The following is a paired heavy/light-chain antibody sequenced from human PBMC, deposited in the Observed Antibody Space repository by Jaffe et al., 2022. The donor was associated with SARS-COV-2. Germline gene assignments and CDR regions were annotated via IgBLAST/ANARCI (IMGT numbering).Light chain of an antibody. CDR2: AVY. CDR3: LQHNSYPWT. CDR1: QDIRND. V-gene: IGKV1-17*01. Sequence: DIQMTQSPSSLSASVGDRVTITCRASQDIRNDLGWYQQKPGKAPKRLIYAVYSLQSGVPSRFSGSGSGTEFTLTISGLEPEDLATYYCLQHNSYPWTFGQGTKVEIK. J-gene: IGKJ1*01.
Heavy chain of an antibody. Sequence: EVQLVESGGGLVQPGGSLRLSCAASGFTFSSFSMSWVRQAPGKGLEWVANIKEDGSEKYYVDSVKGRFTISRDNFKNLLYLQMNSLRVEDTAVYYCARAGDSSGWYYYYYGLDVWGRGTTVTVSS. CDR2: IKEDGSEK. D-gene: IGHD6-19*01. V-gene: IGHV3-7*03. CDR3: ARAGDSSGWYYYYYGLDV. CDR1: GFTFSSFS. J-gene: IGHJ6*02.